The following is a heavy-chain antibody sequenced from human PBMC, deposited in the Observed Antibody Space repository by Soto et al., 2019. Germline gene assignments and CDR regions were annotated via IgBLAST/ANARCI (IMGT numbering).Heavy chain of an antibody. V-gene: IGHV4-4*02. CDR2: IFHAGST. Sequence: SETLSLTCTVSGGSITNTNWWSWVRQPPGKGLEWLGAIFHAGSTNYNPSIKSRITMSADKSDNRFSLNLTSVTAADTAVYYCARTRQHCSATTCYEFCFDDWGQGTLVTVSS. CDR1: GGSITNTNW. J-gene: IGHJ4*02. D-gene: IGHD2-2*01. CDR3: ARTRQHCSATTCYEFCFDD.